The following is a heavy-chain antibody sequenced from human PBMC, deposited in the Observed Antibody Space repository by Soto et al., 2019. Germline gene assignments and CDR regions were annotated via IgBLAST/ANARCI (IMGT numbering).Heavy chain of an antibody. Sequence: QLQLQESGSGLVKPSQTLSLTCAVSGGSISSGGYSWSWIRQPPGKGLEWIGYIYHSGSTYYNPSLQSRVTISVDRSKNQFSLKLSSVTAADTAVYYCARIQNYYDSSGYYLGGTIDYWGQGTLVTVSS. D-gene: IGHD3-22*01. J-gene: IGHJ4*02. CDR1: GGSISSGGYS. CDR3: ARIQNYYDSSGYYLGGTIDY. V-gene: IGHV4-30-2*01. CDR2: IYHSGST.